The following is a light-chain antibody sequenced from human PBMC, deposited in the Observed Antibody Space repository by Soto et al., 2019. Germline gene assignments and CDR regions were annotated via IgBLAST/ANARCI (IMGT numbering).Light chain of an antibody. CDR2: EVS. J-gene: IGLJ2*01. V-gene: IGLV2-8*01. CDR3: SSYAGSNNLV. Sequence: QSALTQPPSAYGSPGQSVTISCTGTSSDVGGYNFVSWYQQHPGKAPKLMIYEVSQRPSGVPDRFSGSKSGNTASLTVSGLQAEDEADYYCSSYAGSNNLVFGGGTKLTVL. CDR1: SSDVGGYNF.